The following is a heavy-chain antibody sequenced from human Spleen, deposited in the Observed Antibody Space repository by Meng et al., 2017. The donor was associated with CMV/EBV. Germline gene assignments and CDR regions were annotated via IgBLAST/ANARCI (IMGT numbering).Heavy chain of an antibody. Sequence: GESLKISCTVSGGSVSSDSHYWSWIRQPPGKGLEWVSYISSSGSTIYYADSVKGRFTISRDNAKNSLYLQMNSLRAEDTAVYYCARLGSATRDFWSGTYYYYGMDVWGQGTTVTVSS. V-gene: IGHV3-11*04. CDR3: ARLGSATRDFWSGTYYYYGMDV. D-gene: IGHD3-3*01. CDR1: GGSVSSDSHY. J-gene: IGHJ6*02. CDR2: ISSSGSTI.